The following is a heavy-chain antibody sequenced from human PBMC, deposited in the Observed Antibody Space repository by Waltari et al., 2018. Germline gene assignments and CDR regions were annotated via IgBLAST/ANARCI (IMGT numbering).Heavy chain of an antibody. J-gene: IGHJ4*02. CDR2: IYSGGST. D-gene: IGHD2-21*02. CDR3: ARDVGAVTASFDY. V-gene: IGHV3-66*01. CDR1: GVTVSSTY. Sequence: EVQLVESGGGLVQPGGSLRLSCAASGVTVSSTYMSWVRQAPGKGLEWVSVIYSGGSTYYADSVKGRFTISRDNSKNTLYLQMNSLRAEDTAVYYCARDVGAVTASFDYWGQGTLVTVSS.